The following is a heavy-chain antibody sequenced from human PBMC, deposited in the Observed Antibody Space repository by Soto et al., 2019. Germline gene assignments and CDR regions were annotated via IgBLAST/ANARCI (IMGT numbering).Heavy chain of an antibody. D-gene: IGHD6-13*01. CDR1: GYTFTGYY. Sequence: ASVKVSCKASGYTFTGYYMHWVRQAPGQGLEWMGWINPNSGGTNYAQKFQGWVTMTRDTSISTAYMELSRLRSGDTAVYYCARGGGYSSSWYRHYYYGMDVWGQGTTVTVSS. CDR3: ARGGGYSSSWYRHYYYGMDV. J-gene: IGHJ6*02. V-gene: IGHV1-2*04. CDR2: INPNSGGT.